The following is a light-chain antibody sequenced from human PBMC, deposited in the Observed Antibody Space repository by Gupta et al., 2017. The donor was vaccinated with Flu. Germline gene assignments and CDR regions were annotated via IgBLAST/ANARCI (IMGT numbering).Light chain of an antibody. CDR3: SAHACSISWV. Sequence: SAPTQPRSLSGSPAPSVTISCTGTTNDVGSDNNRVSWYQQPPGKAPKLILYDVTKRPAGIPDRFSGSKSGNTASLTISGFQADDEVDYYGSAHACSISWVFGTGTTVTVL. J-gene: IGLJ1*01. CDR1: TNDVGSDNN. V-gene: IGLV2-11*01. CDR2: DVT.